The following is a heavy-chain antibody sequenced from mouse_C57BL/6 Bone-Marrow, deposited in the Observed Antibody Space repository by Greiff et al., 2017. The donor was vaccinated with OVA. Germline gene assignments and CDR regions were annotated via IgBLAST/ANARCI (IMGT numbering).Heavy chain of an antibody. CDR2: INPYNGGT. D-gene: IGHD2-1*01. CDR3: ARDGNYEDFDY. CDR1: GYTFTDYY. V-gene: IGHV1-19*01. Sequence: VQLKESGPVLVKPGASVKMSCKASGYTFTDYYMNWVKQSHGKSLEWIGVINPYNGGTSYNQKFKGKATLTVDKSSSTAYMELNSLTSEDSAVYYCARDGNYEDFDYWGQGTTLTVSS. J-gene: IGHJ2*01.